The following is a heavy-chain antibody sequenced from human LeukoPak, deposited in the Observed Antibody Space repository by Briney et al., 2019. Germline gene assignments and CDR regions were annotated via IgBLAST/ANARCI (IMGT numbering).Heavy chain of an antibody. CDR3: ARLTPGYGDSIDY. CDR2: ISAYNGNT. Sequence: ASVKVSCKASGYTFTSYGISWVRQAPGQGLEWMGWISAYNGNTNYAQNLQGRVTMTTDTSTNTAYMALRSLRSDDTAVYYCARLTPGYGDSIDYCGQGTLVTVSS. J-gene: IGHJ4*02. D-gene: IGHD4-17*01. V-gene: IGHV1-18*01. CDR1: GYTFTSYG.